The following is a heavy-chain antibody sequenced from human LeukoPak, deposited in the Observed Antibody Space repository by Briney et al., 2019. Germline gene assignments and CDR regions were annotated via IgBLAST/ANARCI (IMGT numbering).Heavy chain of an antibody. Sequence: GGSLRLSCAASGFTFSSYWMSWVRQAPGKGLEWVANIKQDGREKYYVDSVKGRFTISRDNAKNSLYLKMNSLRAEDTAVYYCARDGLRFLEWSDAFDICGQETMVTVSS. V-gene: IGHV3-7*01. CDR2: IKQDGREK. J-gene: IGHJ3*02. CDR3: ARDGLRFLEWSDAFDI. CDR1: GFTFSSYW. D-gene: IGHD3-3*01.